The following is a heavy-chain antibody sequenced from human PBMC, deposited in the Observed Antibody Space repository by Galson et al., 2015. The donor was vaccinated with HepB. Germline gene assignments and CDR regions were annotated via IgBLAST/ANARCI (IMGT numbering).Heavy chain of an antibody. Sequence: SVKVSCKASGYTFTGYYMHWVRQAPGQGLEWGGWINPNSGGTNYDQKFQGRVTMTRDTSISTAYMELSRLRSDDTAVYYCARPHARGSSSWKNASDIWGQGTMVPVSS. CDR1: GYTFTGYY. J-gene: IGHJ3*02. V-gene: IGHV1-2*02. D-gene: IGHD6-13*01. CDR2: INPNSGGT. CDR3: ARPHARGSSSWKNASDI.